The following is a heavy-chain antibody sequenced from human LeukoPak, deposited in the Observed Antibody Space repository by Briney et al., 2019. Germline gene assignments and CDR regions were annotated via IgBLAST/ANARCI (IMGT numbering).Heavy chain of an antibody. CDR1: GFTFSTYS. J-gene: IGHJ5*02. Sequence: GGSLRLSCAASGFTFSTYSMNWVRQAPGKGLEWVSYISTSSSIIYYADSVKGRFTISRDNAKNSLYLQMNSLRAEDTALYYCAKANRGILTGENWFDPWGQGTLVTVSS. D-gene: IGHD3-9*01. V-gene: IGHV3-48*01. CDR3: AKANRGILTGENWFDP. CDR2: ISTSSSII.